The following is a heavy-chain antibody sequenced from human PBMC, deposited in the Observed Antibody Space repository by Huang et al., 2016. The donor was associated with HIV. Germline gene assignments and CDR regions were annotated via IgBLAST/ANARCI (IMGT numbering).Heavy chain of an antibody. V-gene: IGHV3-7*01. CDR2: IKHDESEK. CDR1: RFGAYW. D-gene: IGHD1-7*01. CDR3: ATKTAAMDI. Sequence: RFGAYWMSWVRQSPGKGLEWVANIKHDESEKYYVDSVKGRFNISRDNAKKVLFLEMNNVRVEDTATYYCATKTAAMDIWGQGTTVTVS. J-gene: IGHJ6*02.